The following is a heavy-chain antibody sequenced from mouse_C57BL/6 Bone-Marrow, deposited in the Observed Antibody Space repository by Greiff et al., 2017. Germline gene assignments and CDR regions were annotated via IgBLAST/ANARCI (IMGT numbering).Heavy chain of an antibody. D-gene: IGHD1-1*01. CDR3: AYYGSRGY. J-gene: IGHJ2*01. CDR1: GYTFTSYT. Sequence: QVQLKESGAELARPGASVKMSCTASGYTFTSYTMHWVKQRPGQGLAWIGYINPSSGYTKYNQKFKNQATLTADKSSSTAYMQLSSLTSEDAAVYDCAYYGSRGYWGQGTTRTVSS. CDR2: INPSSGYT. V-gene: IGHV1-4*01.